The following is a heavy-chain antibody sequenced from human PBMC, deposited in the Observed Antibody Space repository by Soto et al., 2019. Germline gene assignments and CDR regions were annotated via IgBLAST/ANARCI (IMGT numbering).Heavy chain of an antibody. D-gene: IGHD1-20*01. CDR2: ISSTTNYI. V-gene: IGHV3-21*06. CDR3: SSEIGHLPSYIVY. Sequence: GGSLRLSCAASGFTFNRYSMNCARQAPGKGLEWVSSISSTTNYIYYGDSMKGRFTISRDNAKNSLYLEMNILRAGDTAVYYCSSEIGHLPSYIVYPGQRTLVTVSS. J-gene: IGHJ4*02. CDR1: GFTFNRYS.